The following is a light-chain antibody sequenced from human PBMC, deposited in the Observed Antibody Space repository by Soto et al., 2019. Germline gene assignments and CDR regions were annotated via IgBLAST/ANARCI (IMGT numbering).Light chain of an antibody. J-gene: IGKJ1*01. Sequence: SQITQSPSTLSASVVDRVTITCRASQSISSWLAWYQQKPGKAPKLLIYDASSLESGVPSRFSGSGSGTEFTLTISSLQPDDFATYYCQHYNSYSEAFGQGTKVDI. CDR2: DAS. CDR1: QSISSW. CDR3: QHYNSYSEA. V-gene: IGKV1-5*01.